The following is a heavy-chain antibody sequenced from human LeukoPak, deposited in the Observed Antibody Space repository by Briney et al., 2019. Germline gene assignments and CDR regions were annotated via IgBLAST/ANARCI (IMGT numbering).Heavy chain of an antibody. CDR2: IYTSGST. J-gene: IGHJ3*02. D-gene: IGHD6-19*01. V-gene: IGHV4-4*07. CDR3: ASDSPRIAVAGSGAFDI. Sequence: SETLSLTCTVSGGSISSYYWSWIRQPAGKGLEWIGRIYTSGSTNYNPSLKSRVTMSVDTSKNQFSLKLSSVTAADTAVYYCASDSPRIAVAGSGAFDIWGQGTMVTVSS. CDR1: GGSISSYY.